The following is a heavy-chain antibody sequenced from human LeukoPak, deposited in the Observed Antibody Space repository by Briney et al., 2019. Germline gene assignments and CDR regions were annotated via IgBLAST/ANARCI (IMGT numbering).Heavy chain of an antibody. CDR3: ARDEVVGATYFDY. D-gene: IGHD1-26*01. CDR1: GFTFSNYW. CDR2: IQQDGSER. Sequence: GGSLRLSCAASGFTFSNYWMSWVRQAPGKGLEWVANIQQDGSERHYVDSVKGRFTISRDNAKNSLYLQMNSLRAEDTAVYYCARDEVVGATYFDYWGQGTLVTVSS. V-gene: IGHV3-7*01. J-gene: IGHJ4*02.